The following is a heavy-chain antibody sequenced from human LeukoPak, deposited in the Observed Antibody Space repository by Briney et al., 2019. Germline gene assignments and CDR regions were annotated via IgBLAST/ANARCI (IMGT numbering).Heavy chain of an antibody. CDR1: GYTFSSYY. J-gene: IGHJ4*02. CDR2: INPSGGST. D-gene: IGHD3-3*01. CDR3: ARDGARSDFDY. Sequence: ASVKVSCKASGYTFSSYYIYWVRQAPGQGLEWVGGINPSGGSTTYAQKFQGRVTMTRDTSTSTVYTELSSLRSEDTAVYYCARDGARSDFDYWGQGTLVTVSS. V-gene: IGHV1-46*01.